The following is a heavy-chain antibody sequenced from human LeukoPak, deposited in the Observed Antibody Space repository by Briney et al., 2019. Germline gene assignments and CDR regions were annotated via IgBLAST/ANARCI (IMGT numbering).Heavy chain of an antibody. J-gene: IGHJ4*02. V-gene: IGHV3-53*04. Sequence: GGSLRLSCAASGFTVSSNYMSWVRQAPGKGLEWVSVIYSGGSTYYADSVKGRFTISRHNSKNTLYLQMNGLRAEDTAVYYCAREDRYGSGSFDYWGQGTLVTVSS. CDR2: IYSGGST. CDR1: GFTVSSNY. CDR3: AREDRYGSGSFDY. D-gene: IGHD3-10*01.